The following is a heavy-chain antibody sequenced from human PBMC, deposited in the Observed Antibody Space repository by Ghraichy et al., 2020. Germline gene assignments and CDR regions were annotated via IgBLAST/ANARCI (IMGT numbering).Heavy chain of an antibody. CDR1: GFTFDDYT. CDR2: ISWDGGST. V-gene: IGHV3-43*01. D-gene: IGHD6-19*01. Sequence: LSLTCAASGFTFDDYTMHWVRQAPGKGLEWVSLISWDGGSTYYADSVKGRFTISRDNSKNSLYLQMNSLRTEDTALYYCAKAMFSSGWYADYWGQGTLVTVSS. J-gene: IGHJ4*02. CDR3: AKAMFSSGWYADY.